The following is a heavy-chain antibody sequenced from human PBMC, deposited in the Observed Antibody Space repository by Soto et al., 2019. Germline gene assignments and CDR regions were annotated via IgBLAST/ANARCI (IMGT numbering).Heavy chain of an antibody. CDR1: GGSISSAF. J-gene: IGHJ4*02. Sequence: SETLSLTCTVSGGSISSAFWSWIRQAPGKRLEWIGFIYSSGITNFNPSLKSRVTMAMDTSKNQVSLKLTSVTAADTAVYYCARESRVFDHWGQRILVTVSS. CDR2: IYSSGIT. V-gene: IGHV4-59*01. CDR3: ARESRVFDH.